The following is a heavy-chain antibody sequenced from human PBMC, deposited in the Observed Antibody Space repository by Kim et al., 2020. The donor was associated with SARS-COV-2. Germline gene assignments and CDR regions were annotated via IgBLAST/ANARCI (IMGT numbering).Heavy chain of an antibody. V-gene: IGHV4-39*01. D-gene: IGHD6-13*01. Sequence: SETLSLTCTVSGGSISSGIYYWGWIRQPPGKGLEWIGTIYYSGTTYYNPSLKSRVTISVDTSKKQFSLKLSSVTAADTAVYYCTRADGSSWPFDYWGQGTLVTVSS. J-gene: IGHJ4*02. CDR1: GGSISSGIYY. CDR2: IYYSGTT. CDR3: TRADGSSWPFDY.